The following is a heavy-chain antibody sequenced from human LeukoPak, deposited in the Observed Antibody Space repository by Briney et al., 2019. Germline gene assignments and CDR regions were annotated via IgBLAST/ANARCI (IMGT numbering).Heavy chain of an antibody. CDR2: IYPGDSDT. Sequence: GESLKISCKGSGYSFTSYWIGWVRQMPGKGLEWMGIIYPGDSDTRYSPSFQGQVTISADKSISTAYLQWSSLKASDSGLYYCARGKDIVVVPAADNWFDPWGRGTLVTVSS. CDR3: ARGKDIVVVPAADNWFDP. CDR1: GYSFTSYW. J-gene: IGHJ5*02. V-gene: IGHV5-51*01. D-gene: IGHD2-2*01.